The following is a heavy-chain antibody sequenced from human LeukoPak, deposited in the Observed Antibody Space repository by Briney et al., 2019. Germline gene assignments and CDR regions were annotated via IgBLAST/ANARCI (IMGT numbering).Heavy chain of an antibody. V-gene: IGHV1-18*01. J-gene: IGHJ5*02. D-gene: IGHD2-2*01. CDR3: ARDLGYCSTTSCLRNWFDP. Sequence: ASVKVSCKASGGTFSSYAISWVRQAPGQGLEWMGWISAYNGNTNYAQKLQGRVTMTTDTSTSTVYMELRSLRSDDTAVYYCARDLGYCSTTSCLRNWFDPWGQGTLVTVSS. CDR1: GGTFSSYA. CDR2: ISAYNGNT.